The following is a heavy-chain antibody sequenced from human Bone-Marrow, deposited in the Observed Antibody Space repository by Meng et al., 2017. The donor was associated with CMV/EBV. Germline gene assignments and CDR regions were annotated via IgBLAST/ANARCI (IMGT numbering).Heavy chain of an antibody. CDR3: ARDRIAAAGTGFLTDY. V-gene: IGHV4-39*07. D-gene: IGHD6-13*01. Sequence: QRPVQEPGPGLVKPSETLSLPCTVSGGSISSSSYYWGWIRQPPGKGLEWIGSIYYSGSTYYNPSLKSRVTISVDTSKNQFSLKLSSVTAADTAVYYCARDRIAAAGTGFLTDYWGQGTLVTVSS. CDR2: IYYSGST. J-gene: IGHJ4*02. CDR1: GGSISSSSYY.